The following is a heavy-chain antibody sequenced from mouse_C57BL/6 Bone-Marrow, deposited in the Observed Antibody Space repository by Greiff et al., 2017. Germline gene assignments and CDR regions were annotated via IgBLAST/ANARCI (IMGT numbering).Heavy chain of an antibody. Sequence: EVKLVESGGDLVKPGGSLKLSCAASGFTFSSYGVSWVRQTPDTRLEWVATISRGGSYTSYPDSVKGRFTISRDNAKNTLYLQMSSLKSQDTAMYYCERRSYYGNPHWGQATLVTFSA. CDR3: ERRSYYGNPH. J-gene: IGHJ3*01. CDR2: ISRGGSYT. V-gene: IGHV5-6*02. D-gene: IGHD2-1*01. CDR1: GFTFSSYG.